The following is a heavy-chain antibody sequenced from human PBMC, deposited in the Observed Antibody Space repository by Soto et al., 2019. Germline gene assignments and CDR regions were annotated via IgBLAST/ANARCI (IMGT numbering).Heavy chain of an antibody. CDR2: INPNSGGT. V-gene: IGHV1-2*04. D-gene: IGHD3-10*01. Sequence: QVQLVQSGAEVKKPGASVKVSCKASGYTFTGYYMHWVRQAPGQGLEWMGWINPNSGGTNYAQKFQGWVTMTRDTSISTAYMELSRLRSDDTAVYYCARTPRLSEERGYYMDVWGKGTTVTVSS. CDR1: GYTFTGYY. J-gene: IGHJ6*03. CDR3: ARTPRLSEERGYYMDV.